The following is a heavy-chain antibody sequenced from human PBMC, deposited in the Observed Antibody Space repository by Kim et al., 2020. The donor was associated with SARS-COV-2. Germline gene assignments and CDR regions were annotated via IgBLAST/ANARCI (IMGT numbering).Heavy chain of an antibody. Sequence: SVKGRFPISRDNSKNTLYLQMNSPRAEDTAVYYCASIAAAAPYYYYYMDVWGKGTTVTVSS. J-gene: IGHJ6*03. CDR3: ASIAAAAPYYYYYMDV. V-gene: IGHV3-30*04. D-gene: IGHD6-13*01.